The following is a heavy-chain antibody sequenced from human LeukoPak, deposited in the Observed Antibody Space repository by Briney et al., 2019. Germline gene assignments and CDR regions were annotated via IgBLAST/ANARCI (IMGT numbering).Heavy chain of an antibody. D-gene: IGHD3-3*01. CDR2: IYTSGST. V-gene: IGHV4-4*07. CDR3: ARVYYDFWSGYSLPNWFDP. Sequence: SETLSLTCTVSGGSISSYYWSWIRQPAGKGLEWIGRIYTSGSTNYNPSLKSRVTVSVDTSKNQFSLKLSSVIAADTAVYYCARVYYDFWSGYSLPNWFDPWGQGTLVTVSS. J-gene: IGHJ5*02. CDR1: GGSISSYY.